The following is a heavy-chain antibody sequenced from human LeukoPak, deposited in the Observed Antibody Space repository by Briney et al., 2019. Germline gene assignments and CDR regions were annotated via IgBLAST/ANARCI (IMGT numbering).Heavy chain of an antibody. Sequence: SETLSLTCTVSGGSISSSSYYWAWIRQPPGEGLECIGSIYYSGSTYYNPSLKSRVTISVDTSKNQFSLKLSSVTAADTAVYYCAREGMAPRKNEFDYWGQGTLVTVSS. CDR2: IYYSGST. D-gene: IGHD5-24*01. CDR1: GGSISSSSYY. V-gene: IGHV4-39*07. CDR3: AREGMAPRKNEFDY. J-gene: IGHJ4*02.